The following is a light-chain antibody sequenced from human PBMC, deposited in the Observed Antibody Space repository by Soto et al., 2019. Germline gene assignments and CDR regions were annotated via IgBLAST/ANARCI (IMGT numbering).Light chain of an antibody. J-gene: IGKJ4*01. Sequence: DIQMTQSPSTLSPSVGDSVTITCRASQSISSWLAWYQQKTGKAPKLLIYKASSLESGVPSRFSGSGSGTELNLTISRLQPDDFATYYCQQYNSYPLTFGGGTKVDIK. CDR3: QQYNSYPLT. V-gene: IGKV1-5*03. CDR1: QSISSW. CDR2: KAS.